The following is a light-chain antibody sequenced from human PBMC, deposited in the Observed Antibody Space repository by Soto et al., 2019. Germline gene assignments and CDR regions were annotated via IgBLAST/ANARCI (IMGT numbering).Light chain of an antibody. J-gene: IGKJ2*01. CDR3: QQRSNWPPRYT. CDR2: GAF. V-gene: IGKV3D-20*02. CDR1: QSVSNSY. Sequence: EIVLTQSPGTLSLPPGERGTLSCRASQSVSNSYLAWYQQKPGQAPRLLIYGAFSRATGIPDRFSGSGSGRDFTLTISSLEPEDFAVYYCQQRSNWPPRYTFGQGTKVDIK.